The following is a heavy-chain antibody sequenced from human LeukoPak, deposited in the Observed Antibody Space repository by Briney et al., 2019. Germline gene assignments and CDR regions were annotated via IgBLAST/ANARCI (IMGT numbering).Heavy chain of an antibody. D-gene: IGHD2-2*01. CDR1: GFTFSTYA. Sequence: GGSLRLSCSPSGFTFSTYAMHWVRQAPGKGLEYVSSISSRGGSTLYADSVRGGFTISRDDAKNTLFLQMSSLRAEDTAVYFCVKDGGTSTTWGYFDPWGQGTLVTVSS. CDR2: ISSRGGST. J-gene: IGHJ5*02. V-gene: IGHV3-64D*06. CDR3: VKDGGTSTTWGYFDP.